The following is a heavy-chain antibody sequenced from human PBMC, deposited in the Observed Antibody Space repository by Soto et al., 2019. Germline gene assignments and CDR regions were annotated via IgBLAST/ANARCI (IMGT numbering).Heavy chain of an antibody. D-gene: IGHD2-2*01. CDR2: IYNSGST. V-gene: IGHV4-30-4*02. J-gene: IGHJ5*02. CDR1: GDSLRSGDYY. CDR3: ARGVGTMAFDH. Sequence: PSETLSLTCTVSGDSLRSGDYYWSWIRQPPGKGLEWIGYIYNSGSTYYEPSLRSRLTISEDLSKNQLSLRLTAVTAADTAVYYCARGVGTMAFDHWGQGTLVTVYS.